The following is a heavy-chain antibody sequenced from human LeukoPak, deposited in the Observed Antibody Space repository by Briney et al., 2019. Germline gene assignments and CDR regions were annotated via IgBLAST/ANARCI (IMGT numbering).Heavy chain of an antibody. Sequence: ASVKVSCKASGYTFTDYYMHWVRQAPGQGLEWMGWINPKSGGTNYAPNFQGRVTMTRDTSISTAYMELSGLRSDDRAVYYCVRDAIAAAGTGGWGQGTLVTVSS. J-gene: IGHJ4*02. D-gene: IGHD6-13*01. V-gene: IGHV1-2*02. CDR2: INPKSGGT. CDR3: VRDAIAAAGTGG. CDR1: GYTFTDYY.